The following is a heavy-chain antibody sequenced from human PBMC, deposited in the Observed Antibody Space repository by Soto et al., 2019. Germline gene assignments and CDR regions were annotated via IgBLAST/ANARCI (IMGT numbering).Heavy chain of an antibody. V-gene: IGHV1-69*13. CDR1: GGTFSSYA. D-gene: IGHD3-22*01. CDR2: IILMFGTA. J-gene: IGHJ4*02. Sequence: SVKVSCKTSGGTFSSYAISWVRQAPGQGLEWLGGIILMFGTANYAQKFQGRVTITADESTSTAYMELSSLRSEDTAVYFCARSRANYYDSRGYYYSTFDYWGQGTLVTVSS. CDR3: ARSRANYYDSRGYYYSTFDY.